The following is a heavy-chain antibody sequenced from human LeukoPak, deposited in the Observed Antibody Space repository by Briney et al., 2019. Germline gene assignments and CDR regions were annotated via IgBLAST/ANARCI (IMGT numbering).Heavy chain of an antibody. CDR2: IYTSGST. V-gene: IGHV4-4*07. J-gene: IGHJ5*02. D-gene: IGHD6-13*01. CDR1: GGSISSYY. CDR3: ARVPDSSRWYPSGWFDH. Sequence: LETLSLTSTVSGGSISSYYWSWIRQPAGKGLEWIGRIYTSGSTNYNTSLKSRVTMSVDTSKNQFSLKLSSVTDADTAVYYCARVPDSSRWYPSGWFDHWGQGTLVTVSS.